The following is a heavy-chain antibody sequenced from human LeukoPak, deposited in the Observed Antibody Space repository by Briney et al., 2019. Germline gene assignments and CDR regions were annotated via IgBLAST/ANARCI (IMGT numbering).Heavy chain of an antibody. CDR2: ISYDGSNE. J-gene: IGHJ4*02. D-gene: IGHD4-17*01. V-gene: IGHV3-30-3*01. CDR3: ARDKGGLYGDYD. CDR1: GFTFSSYA. Sequence: GRSLRLSCAASGFTFSSYAMHWVRQAPGKGLEWVAVISYDGSNEYYADSVKGRFTISRDNSKNTLYLQMNSLRAEDTAVYYCARDKGGLYGDYDWGQGTLVTVSS.